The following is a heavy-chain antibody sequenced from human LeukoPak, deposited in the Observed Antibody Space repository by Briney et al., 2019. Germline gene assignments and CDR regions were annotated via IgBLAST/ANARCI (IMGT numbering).Heavy chain of an antibody. J-gene: IGHJ5*02. CDR3: ARDPEEMIRGVKFLGWFDP. D-gene: IGHD3-10*01. CDR2: ISYYGSNK. CDR1: GFTFSSYG. V-gene: IGHV3-30*03. Sequence: GGSLRLSCAASGFTFSSYGMHWVRQAPGKGLEWVAVISYYGSNKYYADSVKGRFTISRDNSKNTLYLQMNSLRAEDTAVYYCARDPEEMIRGVKFLGWFDPWGQGTLVPVSS.